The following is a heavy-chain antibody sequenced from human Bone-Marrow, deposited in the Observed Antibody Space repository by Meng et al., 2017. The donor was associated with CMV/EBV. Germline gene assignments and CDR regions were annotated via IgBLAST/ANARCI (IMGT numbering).Heavy chain of an antibody. CDR1: GYTFTSYD. Sequence: ASVKVSCKASGYTFTSYDINWVRQATGQGLEWMGWMNPNSGNTGYAQKFQGRVTMTRNTSISTAYMELSSLRSEDTAVYYCAINGANHYRDPNFDYWGQGTLVTVSS. CDR3: AINGANHYRDPNFDY. J-gene: IGHJ4*02. V-gene: IGHV1-8*01. D-gene: IGHD4-17*01. CDR2: MNPNSGNT.